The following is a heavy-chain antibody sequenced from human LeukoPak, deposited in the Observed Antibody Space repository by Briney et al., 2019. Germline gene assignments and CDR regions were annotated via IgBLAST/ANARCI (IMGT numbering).Heavy chain of an antibody. Sequence: GGSLRLSCAASGFTFSDYWMSWVHQAPGKGLEWVANIKQDGTEKNYLDSVKGRFILSRDNAKNSLYLQLNFLRADDTAVYYCARDSRRVGATGGSDLWGQGTLVTVSS. CDR2: IKQDGTEK. CDR3: ARDSRRVGATGGSDL. D-gene: IGHD1-26*01. V-gene: IGHV3-7*03. CDR1: GFTFSDYW. J-gene: IGHJ5*02.